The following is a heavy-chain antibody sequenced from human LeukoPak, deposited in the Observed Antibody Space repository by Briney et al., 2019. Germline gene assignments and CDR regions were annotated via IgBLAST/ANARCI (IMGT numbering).Heavy chain of an antibody. CDR3: ARSGSYSRVYFDY. D-gene: IGHD1-26*01. CDR2: ISYDGSDK. Sequence: QSGGSLRLSCAASGFTFSNYAMHWVRQAPGKGLEWVAVISYDGSDKYYADSVKGRFTISRDNSKNTLYLQMNSLRAEDTAVYYCARSGSYSRVYFDYWGQGTLVTVSS. V-gene: IGHV3-30*04. CDR1: GFTFSNYA. J-gene: IGHJ4*02.